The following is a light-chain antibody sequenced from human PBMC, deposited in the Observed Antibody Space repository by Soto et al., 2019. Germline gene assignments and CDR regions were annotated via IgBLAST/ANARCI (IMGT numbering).Light chain of an antibody. Sequence: EIVMTQSPATLSVSPGERATLSCRASQSVSSNLAWYQQKPGQAPRLLIYGASTRATGIPARFSGSGSGTDFTLTISSLQSEDLADYDGQHYNNWPWTFGQGTKVESK. CDR1: QSVSSN. CDR3: QHYNNWPWT. V-gene: IGKV3-15*01. CDR2: GAS. J-gene: IGKJ1*01.